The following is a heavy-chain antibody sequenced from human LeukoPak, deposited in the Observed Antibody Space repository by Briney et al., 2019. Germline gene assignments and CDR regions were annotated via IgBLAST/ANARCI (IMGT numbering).Heavy chain of an antibody. CDR3: AKEADITYYASSGYHTNYDY. J-gene: IGHJ4*02. V-gene: IGHV3-23*01. D-gene: IGHD3-22*01. Sequence: PGGSLRLSCAASGFPFSSYGMSWVRQAPGKGLEWVSTLSGSGGSTYYADSLKGRFTISRDNSKNTLYLQMNSLRAEDTAVYYCAKEADITYYASSGYHTNYDYWGQGTLVPVSS. CDR1: GFPFSSYG. CDR2: LSGSGGST.